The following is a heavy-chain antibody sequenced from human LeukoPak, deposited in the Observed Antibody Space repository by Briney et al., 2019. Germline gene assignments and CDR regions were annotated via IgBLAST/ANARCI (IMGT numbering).Heavy chain of an antibody. Sequence: GGSLRLSCAASGFTFSSYAMSWVRQAPGKGLEWVSAISGSGGSTYYADPVKGRFTISRDNSKNTLYLQMNSLRAEDTAVYYCAKSPGYSSSNWFDPWGQGTLVTVSS. CDR3: AKSPGYSSSNWFDP. J-gene: IGHJ5*02. V-gene: IGHV3-23*01. D-gene: IGHD6-6*01. CDR2: ISGSGGST. CDR1: GFTFSSYA.